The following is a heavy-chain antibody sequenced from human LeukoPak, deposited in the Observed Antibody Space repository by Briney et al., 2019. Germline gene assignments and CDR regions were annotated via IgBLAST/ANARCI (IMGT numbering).Heavy chain of an antibody. CDR1: GYTLTELS. D-gene: IGHD6-13*01. V-gene: IGHV1-24*01. CDR2: FDPEDGET. CDR3: ATGASSWYWDY. Sequence: ASVKVSCKVSGYTLTELSMHWVRQAPGKGREGMGGFDPEDGETIYAQKFQGRVTMTEDTSTDTAYMELSSPRSEDTAVYYCATGASSWYWDYWGQGTLVTVSS. J-gene: IGHJ4*02.